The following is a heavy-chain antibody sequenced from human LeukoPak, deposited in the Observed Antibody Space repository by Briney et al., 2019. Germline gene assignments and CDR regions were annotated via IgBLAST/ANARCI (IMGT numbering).Heavy chain of an antibody. CDR2: ISGSGGST. V-gene: IGHV3-23*01. CDR3: AKDGTYYYGSGNFDY. J-gene: IGHJ4*02. D-gene: IGHD3-10*01. Sequence: GGTLRLSCAASGFTFSSYAMSWVRQPPGKGLEWVSAISGSGGSTYYAASVKGRFTISRDNSTNTLYLQMNSLRAEDTAVYYCAKDGTYYYGSGNFDYWGQGTLVTVSS. CDR1: GFTFSSYA.